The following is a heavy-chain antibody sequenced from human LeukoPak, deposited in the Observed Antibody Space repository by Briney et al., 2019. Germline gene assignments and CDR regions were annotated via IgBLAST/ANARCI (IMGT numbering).Heavy chain of an antibody. D-gene: IGHD6-19*01. CDR3: AKSLLGAVAGFDY. V-gene: IGHV3-23*01. CDR1: GFTFSSYA. J-gene: IGHJ4*02. CDR2: ISGSGGST. Sequence: GGSLRLSCAASGFTFSSYAMSCVRQAPGKGLEWVSAISGSGGSTYYADSVKGRFTISRDNSKNTLYLQMNSLRAEDTAVYYCAKSLLGAVAGFDYWGQGTLVTVSS.